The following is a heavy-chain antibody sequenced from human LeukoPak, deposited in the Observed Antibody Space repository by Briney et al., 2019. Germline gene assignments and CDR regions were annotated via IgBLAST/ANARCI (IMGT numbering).Heavy chain of an antibody. CDR3: AKGYYYDSSGYHEPFDY. CDR1: GFTFDDYA. V-gene: IGHV3-9*03. D-gene: IGHD3-22*01. CDR2: ISWNSGSI. Sequence: PGGSLRLSCAASGFTFDDYAMHWVRQAPGKGLEWVSGISWNSGSIGYADSVKGRFTISRDNAKNSLYLQMNSLRAEDMALYYCAKGYYYDSSGYHEPFDYWGQGTLVTVSS. J-gene: IGHJ4*02.